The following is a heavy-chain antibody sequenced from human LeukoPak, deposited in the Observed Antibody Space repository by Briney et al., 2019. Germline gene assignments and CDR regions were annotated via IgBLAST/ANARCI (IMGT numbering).Heavy chain of an antibody. D-gene: IGHD3-3*01. CDR3: AKTSLSDPSGHYYYMDV. Sequence: GGSLRLSCAASGLTFSNFGMHWVRQAPGKGLEWVAFIRFDGTSEFYADSVKARFTISRDNSQNTVSLQLNNLRIEDTALYYCAKTSLSDPSGHYYYMDVWGKGTTVTVSS. CDR1: GLTFSNFG. CDR2: IRFDGTSE. J-gene: IGHJ6*03. V-gene: IGHV3-30*02.